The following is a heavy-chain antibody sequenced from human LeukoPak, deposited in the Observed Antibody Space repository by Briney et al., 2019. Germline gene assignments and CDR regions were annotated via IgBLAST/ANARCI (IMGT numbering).Heavy chain of an antibody. CDR3: ARGGSSSWYYFDY. CDR1: GGSFSGYY. J-gene: IGHJ4*02. CDR2: IYYSGST. V-gene: IGHV4-59*01. D-gene: IGHD6-13*01. Sequence: PSGTLSLTCAVYGGSFSGYYWSWIRQPPGKGLEWIGYIYYSGSTNYNPSLKSRVTISVVTSKNQFSLKLSSVTAADTAVYYCARGGSSSWYYFDYWGQGTLVTVSS.